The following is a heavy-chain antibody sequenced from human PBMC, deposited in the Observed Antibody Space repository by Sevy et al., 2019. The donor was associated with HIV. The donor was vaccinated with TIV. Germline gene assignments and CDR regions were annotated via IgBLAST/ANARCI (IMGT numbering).Heavy chain of an antibody. CDR2: INPNSGDT. D-gene: IGHD3-22*01. CDR1: GSTFSGSY. V-gene: IGHV1-2*05. CDR3: GRSAYDSRGYDTFYCDS. Sequence: AAVKVSCKASGSTFSGSYLHWVGQAPGQGLEWMGRINPNSGDTNYAQKFQGRVTVTSDTSISTAYMELRRLRSDDTGLYYCGRSAYDSRGYDTFYCDSWGQGTMVTVSS. J-gene: IGHJ4*02.